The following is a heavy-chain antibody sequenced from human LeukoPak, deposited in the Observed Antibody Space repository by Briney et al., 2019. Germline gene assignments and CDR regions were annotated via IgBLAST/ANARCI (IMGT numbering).Heavy chain of an antibody. CDR3: ARDPSSLCYFDY. CDR1: GFTFSTYS. CDR2: ISRSSTYI. J-gene: IGHJ4*02. D-gene: IGHD3-10*01. Sequence: GGSLRLSCAASGFTFSTYSMNWVRQAPGKGLEWVSSISRSSTYIYYADSVKGRFTISRDNAKNSLYLQMNSLRAEDTAVYYCARDPSSLCYFDYWGQGTLVTVSS. V-gene: IGHV3-21*01.